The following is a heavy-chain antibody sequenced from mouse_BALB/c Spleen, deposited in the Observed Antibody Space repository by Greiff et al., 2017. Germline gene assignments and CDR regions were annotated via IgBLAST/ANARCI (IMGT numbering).Heavy chain of an antibody. CDR1: GYTFTSYW. CDR3: ARSLGLTGTGAWFAY. J-gene: IGHJ3*01. V-gene: IGHV1-87*01. CDR2: IYPGDGDT. D-gene: IGHD4-1*01. Sequence: VQLQESGAELARPGASVKLSCKASGYTFTSYWMQWVKQRPGQGLEWIGAIYPGDGDTRYTQKFKGKATLTADKSSSTAYMQLSSLASEDSAVYYCARSLGLTGTGAWFAYWGQGTLVTVSA.